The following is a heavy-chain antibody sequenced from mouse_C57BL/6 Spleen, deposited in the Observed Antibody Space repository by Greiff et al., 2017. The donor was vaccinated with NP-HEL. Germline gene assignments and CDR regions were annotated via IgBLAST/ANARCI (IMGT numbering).Heavy chain of an antibody. CDR1: GYSFTGYY. CDR2: INPSTGGT. Sequence: EVQLQQSGPELVKPGASVKISCKASGYSFTGYYMNWVKQSPEKSLEWIGEINPSTGGTTYNQKFKAKATLTVDKSSSTAYMQLKSLTSEDSAVYYWARRDYYGSSYGYWGQGTTLTVSS. V-gene: IGHV1-42*01. J-gene: IGHJ2*01. D-gene: IGHD1-1*01. CDR3: ARRDYYGSSYGY.